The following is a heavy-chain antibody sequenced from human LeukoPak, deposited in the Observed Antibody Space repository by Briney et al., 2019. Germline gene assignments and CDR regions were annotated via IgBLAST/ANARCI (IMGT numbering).Heavy chain of an antibody. D-gene: IGHD3-9*01. Sequence: PGGSLRLSCAGTGFTFSSYWMHWVRQAPGKGLVWVSRINSDGSSTSYADSVKGRLTISRDNAKNTLYLQMNSLRAEDTAVYYCAREIEELRYFDWFTYGNYYGMDVWGQGTTVTVSS. CDR1: GFTFSSYW. CDR3: AREIEELRYFDWFTYGNYYGMDV. J-gene: IGHJ6*02. CDR2: INSDGSST. V-gene: IGHV3-74*01.